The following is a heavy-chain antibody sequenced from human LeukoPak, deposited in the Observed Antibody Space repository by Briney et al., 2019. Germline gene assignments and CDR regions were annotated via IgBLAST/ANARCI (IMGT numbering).Heavy chain of an antibody. D-gene: IGHD2-2*01. CDR3: AREGSRDTLKYFQH. V-gene: IGHV1-46*01. J-gene: IGHJ1*01. CDR1: GGTFSSYA. Sequence: ASVKVSCKASGGTFSSYAISWVRQAPGQGLEWMGIINPSGGSTSYAQKFQGRVTMTRDTSTSTVYMELSSLRSEDTAVYYCAREGSRDTLKYFQHWGQGTLVTVSS. CDR2: INPSGGST.